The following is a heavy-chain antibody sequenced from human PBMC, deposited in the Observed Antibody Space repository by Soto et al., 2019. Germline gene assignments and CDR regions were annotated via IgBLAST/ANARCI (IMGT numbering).Heavy chain of an antibody. Sequence: SETLSLTCTVSGGSISSGSYYWSWIRQHPGKGLEWIGYIYNSGSTYYNPSLKSRVTISLDTSKNQFSLRLSSVTAADTAVYYCARGYSDSGWYEYWGQGTLVTVSS. J-gene: IGHJ4*02. CDR2: IYNSGST. V-gene: IGHV4-31*03. CDR3: ARGYSDSGWYEY. CDR1: GGSISSGSYY. D-gene: IGHD6-19*01.